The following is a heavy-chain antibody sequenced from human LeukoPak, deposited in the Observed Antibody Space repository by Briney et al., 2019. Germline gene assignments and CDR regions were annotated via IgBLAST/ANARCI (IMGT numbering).Heavy chain of an antibody. CDR1: GGSISSSSW. CDR2: IYHSGST. J-gene: IGHJ3*02. Sequence: SETLSLTCAVSGGSISSSSWWSWVRQPPGKGLEWIGEIYHSGSTNYNPSLKSRVTISVDKSKNQFSLKLSSVTAADTAVYYCARPMRITMVRGVTVVWAFDIWGQGTMVTVSS. CDR3: ARPMRITMVRGVTVVWAFDI. D-gene: IGHD3-10*01. V-gene: IGHV4-4*02.